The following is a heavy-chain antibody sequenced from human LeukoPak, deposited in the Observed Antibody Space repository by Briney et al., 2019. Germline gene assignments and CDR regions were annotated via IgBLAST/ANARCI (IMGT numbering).Heavy chain of an antibody. CDR1: GGSISSSSYN. Sequence: PSETLSLTCTASGGSISSSSYNWGWIPQPPGKGLEWIGSIYYDGSTYYNPSLKSRVTISVDTSKNQFSLKLTSVTAADTAVFYCARHVITGTTLDYWGQGTLVTVSS. V-gene: IGHV4-39*01. J-gene: IGHJ4*02. CDR2: IYYDGST. CDR3: ARHVITGTTLDY. D-gene: IGHD1-20*01.